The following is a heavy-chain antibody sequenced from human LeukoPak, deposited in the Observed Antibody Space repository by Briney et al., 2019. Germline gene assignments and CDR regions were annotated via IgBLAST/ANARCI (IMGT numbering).Heavy chain of an antibody. CDR2: THTSGST. CDR3: ARGRWKAGMDTPYYFDY. V-gene: IGHV4-4*07. CDR1: GGSVSNYY. D-gene: IGHD5-18*01. J-gene: IGHJ4*02. Sequence: PSETLSPTCTVSGGSVSNYYWTWIRQPAGKGLEWIGRTHTSGSTNYNPSLKSRVTMSGDTSKNQFSLKLSSVTAADTAVYYCARGRWKAGMDTPYYFDYWGQGTLVTVSS.